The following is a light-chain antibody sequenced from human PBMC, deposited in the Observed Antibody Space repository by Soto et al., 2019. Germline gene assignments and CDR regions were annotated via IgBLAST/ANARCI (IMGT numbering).Light chain of an antibody. CDR3: AAWDVSLNGLYV. J-gene: IGLJ1*01. CDR2: NDN. Sequence: QSVLTQPPSASGTRGQRVTISCSGSSSNIGSSSVNWYQQLPGTAPKLLIYNDNQWPSGVPDRFSGSRSGTSASLAISGLQSEYEADYYCAAWDVSLNGLYVFGTGTKVTVL. CDR1: SSNIGSSS. V-gene: IGLV1-44*01.